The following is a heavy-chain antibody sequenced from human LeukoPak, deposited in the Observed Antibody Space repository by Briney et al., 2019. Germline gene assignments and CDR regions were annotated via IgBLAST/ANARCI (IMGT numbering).Heavy chain of an antibody. J-gene: IGHJ4*02. Sequence: GSLRLPCAASGFTFSSYLMTWVRQAPGKGLEWVANIKQDGSEKYYVDSVEGRFSISRDNAKNSLYLQMNSLRVEDTAVYYCAVLRGNNYWGQGTLVTVSS. CDR2: IKQDGSEK. D-gene: IGHD3-10*01. V-gene: IGHV3-7*01. CDR3: AVLRGNNY. CDR1: GFTFSSYL.